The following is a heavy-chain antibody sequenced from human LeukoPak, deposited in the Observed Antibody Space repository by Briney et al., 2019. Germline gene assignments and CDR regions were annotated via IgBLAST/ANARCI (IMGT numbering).Heavy chain of an antibody. CDR1: GYSSTSFG. V-gene: IGHV1-18*01. D-gene: IGHD3-10*01. CDR3: ARDWDGTMADY. CDR2: ISAYNGNT. Sequence: GASVKASCKVSGYSSTSFGVSWVRQVPGQGIEWMGWISAYNGNTNYAQKLQGRVTMTTDTSTSTAYMELRSLRSDDTAVYDCARDWDGTMADYWGQGTLVTVSS. J-gene: IGHJ4*02.